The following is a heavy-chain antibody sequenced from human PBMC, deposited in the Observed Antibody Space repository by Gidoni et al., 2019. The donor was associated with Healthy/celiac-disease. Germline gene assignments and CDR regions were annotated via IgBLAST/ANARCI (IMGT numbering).Heavy chain of an antibody. Sequence: QVQLLQSGAEVQKPGSSVKVSCKASGYTFTGYSMHWVRQAPGQGLEWMGWINPNGGGTNYAQKFQGRVTMTRDTSISTAYMELSRLRSDDTAVYYCARVKGPPSDIAFDIWGQGTMVTVSS. D-gene: IGHD3-9*01. CDR3: ARVKGPPSDIAFDI. J-gene: IGHJ3*02. CDR2: INPNGGGT. V-gene: IGHV1-2*02. CDR1: GYTFTGYS.